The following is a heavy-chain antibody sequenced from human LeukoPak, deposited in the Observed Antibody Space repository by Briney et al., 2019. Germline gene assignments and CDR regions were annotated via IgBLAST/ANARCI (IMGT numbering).Heavy chain of an antibody. Sequence: QSGGSLRLSCAASGFTFSSYAMSWVRQAPGKGLEWDSAISGSGGSTYYADSVKGRFTISRDNSKNTLYLQMNSLRAEDTAVYYCARDGFDYYDSSGYYRYYGMDVWGQGTTVTVSS. CDR2: ISGSGGST. J-gene: IGHJ6*02. CDR3: ARDGFDYYDSSGYYRYYGMDV. V-gene: IGHV3-23*01. CDR1: GFTFSSYA. D-gene: IGHD3-22*01.